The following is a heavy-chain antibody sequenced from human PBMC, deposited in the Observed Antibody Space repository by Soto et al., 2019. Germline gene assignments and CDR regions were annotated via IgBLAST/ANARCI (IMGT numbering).Heavy chain of an antibody. J-gene: IGHJ5*02. V-gene: IGHV2-26*01. D-gene: IGHD6-19*01. Sequence: QVTLKESGPVLVKPTEPLTLTCTVSGFSLSNARMGVSWIRQPPGKALEWLAHIFSNDEKSYSTSLKSRLTISKDTSKSQVVLTMTNMDPVDTATYYCARRIAVAGTGWFDPWGQGTLVTVSS. CDR3: ARRIAVAGTGWFDP. CDR1: GFSLSNARMG. CDR2: IFSNDEK.